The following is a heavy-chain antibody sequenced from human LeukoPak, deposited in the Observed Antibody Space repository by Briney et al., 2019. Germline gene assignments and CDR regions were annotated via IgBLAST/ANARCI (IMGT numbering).Heavy chain of an antibody. Sequence: SQTLSLTCTVPGGSFSSGGYYWSWIRQHPGKGLEWIGYIYYSGSTYYNPSLKSRVAISVDTSRSQFSLMVSSVTAADTAVYYCARGDSVTALDYWGQGTLVTVSS. CDR3: ARGDSVTALDY. J-gene: IGHJ4*02. V-gene: IGHV4-31*03. D-gene: IGHD2-21*02. CDR2: IYYSGST. CDR1: GGSFSSGGYY.